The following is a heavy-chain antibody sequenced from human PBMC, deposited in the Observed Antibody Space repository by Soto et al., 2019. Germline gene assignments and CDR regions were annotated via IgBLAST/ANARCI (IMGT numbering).Heavy chain of an antibody. CDR2: INYSGTT. CDR1: DGSMNSNSYY. Sequence: SETLSLTCSVSDGSMNSNSYYWAWIRQPPGKGLEWIGGINYSGTTFHNLSLKSRVTISVDSSRNQLSLKLTSVTAADTAVYYCARLGGYVSVGYYYLWDSWGQGTMVTVSS. V-gene: IGHV4-39*01. D-gene: IGHD3-22*01. CDR3: ARLGGYVSVGYYYLWDS. J-gene: IGHJ4*02.